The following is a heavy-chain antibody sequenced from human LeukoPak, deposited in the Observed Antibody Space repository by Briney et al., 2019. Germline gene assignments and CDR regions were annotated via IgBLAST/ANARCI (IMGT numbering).Heavy chain of an antibody. CDR3: ARAGLGEFVYYYYYYMDV. CDR1: GGSFRGYY. V-gene: IGHV4-34*01. CDR2: INHSGST. J-gene: IGHJ6*03. D-gene: IGHD3-10*01. Sequence: SETLSLTCAVYGGSFRGYYWSWIRQPPGKGLDWIGEINHSGSTNYNPSLKSRVTISVDTSKNQFSLKLSSVTAADTAVYYCARAGLGEFVYYYYYYMDVWGIGATVTVSS.